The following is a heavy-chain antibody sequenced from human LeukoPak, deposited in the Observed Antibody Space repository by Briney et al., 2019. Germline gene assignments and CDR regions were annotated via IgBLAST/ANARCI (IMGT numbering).Heavy chain of an antibody. V-gene: IGHV4-59*08. CDR1: GGSISSYY. D-gene: IGHD6-19*01. J-gene: IGHJ4*02. Sequence: SETLSLTCTVSGGSISSYYWSWIRQPPGKGLEWIGYIYYSGSTNYNPSLKSRVTISVDTSKNQFSLKLSSVTAADTAVYYCARRSSGWKAFDYWGQGTLVTVSS. CDR3: ARRSSGWKAFDY. CDR2: IYYSGST.